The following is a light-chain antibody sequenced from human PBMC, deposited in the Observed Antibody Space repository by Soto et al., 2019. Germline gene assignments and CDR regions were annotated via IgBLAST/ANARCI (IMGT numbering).Light chain of an antibody. V-gene: IGKV3D-15*01. CDR2: GAS. J-gene: IGKJ5*01. CDR1: QSMTTK. Sequence: EIVMTQSLATLSVSPGEGVTLSCRASQSMTTKLAWYQQKPGQAPRLLIYGASSRATGIPDRFSGSGSGTDFTLTISRLEPEDFAVYYCQQYDRPPITFGQGTRLEIK. CDR3: QQYDRPPIT.